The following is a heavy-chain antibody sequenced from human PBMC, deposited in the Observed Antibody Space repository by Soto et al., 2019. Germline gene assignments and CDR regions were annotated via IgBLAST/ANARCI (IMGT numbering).Heavy chain of an antibody. J-gene: IGHJ6*02. CDR2: ISSSSSYI. CDR1: GFTFSSYS. Sequence: EVQLVESGGGLVKPGGSLRLSCAASGFTFSSYSMNWVRQAPGKGLEWVSSISSSSSYIYYADSVKGRFTISRDNAKNSLYLQMNSLRAEDTAVYYCARVGNWNYFRSSYYGMDVWGQGTTVTVSS. V-gene: IGHV3-21*01. D-gene: IGHD1-7*01. CDR3: ARVGNWNYFRSSYYGMDV.